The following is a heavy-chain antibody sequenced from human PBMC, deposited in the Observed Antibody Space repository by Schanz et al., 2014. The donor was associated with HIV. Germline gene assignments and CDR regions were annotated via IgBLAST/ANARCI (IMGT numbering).Heavy chain of an antibody. CDR3: ARSWPCSGVGCYPFDY. D-gene: IGHD2-15*01. J-gene: IGHJ4*02. Sequence: QVQLVQSGAEVKKPGSSVKVSCKASGGTFNIYGISWVRQAPGQGLEWMGGFIPVFGTANYAQKFQGRVTMTADESTSTAYMELSSLRSEDTAVYYCARSWPCSGVGCYPFDYWGQGTLVTVSS. CDR1: GGTFNIYG. CDR2: FIPVFGTA. V-gene: IGHV1-69*01.